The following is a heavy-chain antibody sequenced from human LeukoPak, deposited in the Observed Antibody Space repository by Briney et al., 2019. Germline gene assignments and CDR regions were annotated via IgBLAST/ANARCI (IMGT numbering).Heavy chain of an antibody. CDR2: MWYDGSNK. CDR3: ATSIAAAGTGSFYYYGLDV. CDR1: GFTFSSYG. V-gene: IGHV3-33*01. J-gene: IGHJ6*02. Sequence: SGGSLRLSCAASGFTFSSYGMHWVRQAPGKGLEWVAVMWYDGSNKYYADPVKGRFTISRDNSKSTLFLQMNSLRAEDSALYYCATSIAAAGTGSFYYYGLDVWGQGTTVTVSS. D-gene: IGHD6-13*01.